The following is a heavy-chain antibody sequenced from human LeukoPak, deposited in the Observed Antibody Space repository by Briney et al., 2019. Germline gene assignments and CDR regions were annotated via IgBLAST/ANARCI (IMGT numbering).Heavy chain of an antibody. CDR2: MNPNSGNT. CDR3: ARGRGYSNGWFEADDY. V-gene: IGHV1-8*01. J-gene: IGHJ4*02. CDR1: GYPFIRYD. D-gene: IGHD6-19*01. Sequence: SVNVSCKASGYPFIRYDINWVRQATAQGLEWMGWMNPNSGNTGYAQRFQGRVTMTRNNSISTAYMEVSSLRSEDTAMYFCARGRGYSNGWFEADDYWGQGTLVTVSS.